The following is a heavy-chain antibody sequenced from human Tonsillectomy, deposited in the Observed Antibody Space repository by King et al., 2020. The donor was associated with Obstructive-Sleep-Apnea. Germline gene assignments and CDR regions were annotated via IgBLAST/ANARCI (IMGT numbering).Heavy chain of an antibody. CDR2: MNPKSGDT. CDR3: ARGGYSSAWYASDY. J-gene: IGHJ4*02. CDR1: GYTFSSYD. Sequence: VQLVQSGAEVKKPGASVKVSCKASGYTFSSYDINWVRQATGQGLEWMGWMNPKSGDTGYAQKFQGRGTLTRNTPISTAYMDLRRLRFEDTAVYYCARGGYSSAWYASDYWGQGTLVTVSS. D-gene: IGHD6-19*01. V-gene: IGHV1-8*01.